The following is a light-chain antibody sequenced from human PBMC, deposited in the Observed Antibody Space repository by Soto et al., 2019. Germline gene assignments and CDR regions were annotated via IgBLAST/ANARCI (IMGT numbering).Light chain of an antibody. J-gene: IGLJ2*01. CDR1: NIGSKS. Sequence: SYELTQPPSVSVAPGQTARITCGGNNIGSKSVHWYQQKPGQAPVLVVYDNSDRPSGINERFSGSNSGNTATLTISRVEAGDEADYYCQVWDSSSDHLFGGGTKHTVL. CDR2: DNS. CDR3: QVWDSSSDHL. V-gene: IGLV3-21*02.